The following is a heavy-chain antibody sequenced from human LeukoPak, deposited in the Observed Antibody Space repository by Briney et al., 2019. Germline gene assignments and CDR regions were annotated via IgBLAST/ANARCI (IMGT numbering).Heavy chain of an antibody. CDR2: IYYSGST. CDR1: GGSIRSYY. D-gene: IGHD5-18*01. J-gene: IGHJ4*02. CDR3: ARATWDTAVIDY. V-gene: IGHV4-59*01. Sequence: SETLSLTCTVSGGSIRSYYWTWIRQPPGKALECIASIYYSGSTNYNPSLKSRATISVDTSKNQFSLKLSSVTAADTAVYYCARATWDTAVIDYWGQGTLVTVSS.